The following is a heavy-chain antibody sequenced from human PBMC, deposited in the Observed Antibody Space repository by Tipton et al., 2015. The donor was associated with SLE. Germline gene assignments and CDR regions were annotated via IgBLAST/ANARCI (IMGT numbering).Heavy chain of an antibody. CDR2: IYYSGST. V-gene: IGHV4-59*01. D-gene: IGHD5-18*01. CDR1: GGSISSYY. Sequence: TLSLTCTVSGGSISSYYWSWIRQPPGKGLEWIGYIYYSGSTNYNPSLKSRVTISVDTSKNQFSLKLSSVTAADKAVYYCSRGGTAMAYWYFDLLGRGPLVTVSS. CDR3: SRGGTAMAYWYFDL. J-gene: IGHJ2*01.